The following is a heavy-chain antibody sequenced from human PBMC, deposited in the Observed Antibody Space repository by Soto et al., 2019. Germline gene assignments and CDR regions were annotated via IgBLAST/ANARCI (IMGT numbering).Heavy chain of an antibody. D-gene: IGHD3-10*01. CDR2: ISYSGST. CDR3: ARSASTMVPFDP. J-gene: IGHJ5*02. V-gene: IGHV4-39*01. Sequence: PSETLSLTCTVSGGSISSDSYYWGWIRQSPEKGLEWIASISYSGSTYYNPTLKSRLIISVDTSKSQFSLKLSSVTAADTAVYYCARSASTMVPFDPWGQGTLVTVSS. CDR1: GGSISSDSYY.